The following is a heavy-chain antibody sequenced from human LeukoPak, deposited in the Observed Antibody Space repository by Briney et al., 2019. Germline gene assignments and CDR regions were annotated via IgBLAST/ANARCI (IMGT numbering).Heavy chain of an antibody. CDR3: ARGRVGDTSLFDY. J-gene: IGHJ4*02. CDR2: IYTSGSI. D-gene: IGHD1-26*01. Sequence: SETLSLTCTVSGGSISSGSYYWSWIRQPAGKRLEWIGRIYTSGSINYNPSLKSRVTMSVDTSKNQLSLNLSSVTAADTAVYYCARGRVGDTSLFDYWGQGTLVTVSS. V-gene: IGHV4-61*02. CDR1: GGSISSGSYY.